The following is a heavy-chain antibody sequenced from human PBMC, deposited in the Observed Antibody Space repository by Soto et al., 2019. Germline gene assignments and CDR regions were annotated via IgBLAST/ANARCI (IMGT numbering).Heavy chain of an antibody. J-gene: IGHJ4*02. CDR3: AREGGIGMLY. CDR2: IIPILGIA. D-gene: IGHD1-26*01. V-gene: IGHV1-69*08. Sequence: QVQLVQSGAEVKKPGSSVKVSCKASGGTFSSYTISWVRQAPGQGLEWMGRIIPILGIANYAQKFQGRVTITADKATSAAYRERSSLRSEDTAVYDCAREGGIGMLYWGQGTLVTVSS. CDR1: GGTFSSYT.